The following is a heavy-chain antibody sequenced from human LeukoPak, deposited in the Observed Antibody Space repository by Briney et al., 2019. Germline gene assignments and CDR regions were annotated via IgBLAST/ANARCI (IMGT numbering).Heavy chain of an antibody. V-gene: IGHV3-74*01. J-gene: IGHJ4*01. CDR2: IDGGGSST. CDR3: ARGPGSSGGAYVGDY. CDR1: GFTFSYHW. D-gene: IGHD3-22*01. Sequence: PGGSLRLSCGASGFTFSYHWMHWVRQVSGKGLLWVSRIDGGGSSTSYADSVKGRFSISRDNAKSTLYLQMSSLRAEDTAVYYCARGPGSSGGAYVGDYWGPGTLVTVSS.